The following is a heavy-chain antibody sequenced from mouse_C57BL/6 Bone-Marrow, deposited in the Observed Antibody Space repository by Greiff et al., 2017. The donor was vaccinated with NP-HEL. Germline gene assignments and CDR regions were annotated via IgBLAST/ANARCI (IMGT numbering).Heavy chain of an antibody. J-gene: IGHJ3*01. D-gene: IGHD2-4*01. CDR3: TTGMSDYDGAWFAY. Sequence: EVQLQQSGAELVRPGASVKLSCTASGFNIKDDYMHWVKQRPEQGLEWIGWIDPENGDTEYASKFQGKATITAETASNTAYLQLSSLTSEDTAVYYCTTGMSDYDGAWFAYWGQGTLVTVSA. V-gene: IGHV14-4*01. CDR2: IDPENGDT. CDR1: GFNIKDDY.